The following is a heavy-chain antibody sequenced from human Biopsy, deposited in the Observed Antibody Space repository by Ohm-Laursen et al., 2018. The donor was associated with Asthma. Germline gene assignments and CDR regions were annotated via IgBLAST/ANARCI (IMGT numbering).Heavy chain of an antibody. CDR2: ISYDGNHK. J-gene: IGHJ4*02. CDR3: AKRRGYSGHDNDY. V-gene: IGHV3-30*18. CDR1: GFMFRSFG. Sequence: SLRLSCTASGFMFRSFGMHWVRQAPGKGLEWVAVISYDGNHKFYEDSVKGRFTISRDNSKNTLYPKMNSLRTEDTAVYYCAKRRGYSGHDNDYWGQGTLVIVSS. D-gene: IGHD5-12*01.